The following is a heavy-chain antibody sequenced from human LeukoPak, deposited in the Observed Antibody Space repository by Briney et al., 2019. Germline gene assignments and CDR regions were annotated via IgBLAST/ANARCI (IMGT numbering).Heavy chain of an antibody. CDR2: ISGSGGST. CDR3: AEDYDFWSGYSDY. CDR1: GFTFSSYA. D-gene: IGHD3-3*01. J-gene: IGHJ4*02. V-gene: IGHV3-23*01. Sequence: GGSLRLSCAASGFTFSSYAMSWVRQAPGKGLEWVSAISGSGGSTYYADSVKGRFTISRDNSKNTLYLQMNSLRAEDTAVYYCAEDYDFWSGYSDYWGQGTLVTVSS.